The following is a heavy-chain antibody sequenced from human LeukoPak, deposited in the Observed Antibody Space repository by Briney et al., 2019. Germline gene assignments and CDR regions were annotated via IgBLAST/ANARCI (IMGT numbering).Heavy chain of an antibody. CDR1: GFTFDDYA. CDR3: GRGRYDYYMDV. J-gene: IGHJ6*03. Sequence: GGSLRLSCAASGFTFDDYAMHWVRQAPGKGLEWVSGISWNSGSIGYADSVKGRFTISRDNAKNSLCLQMNSLRVEDTALYYCGRGRYDYYMDVWGKGTAVTVSS. V-gene: IGHV3-9*01. CDR2: ISWNSGSI.